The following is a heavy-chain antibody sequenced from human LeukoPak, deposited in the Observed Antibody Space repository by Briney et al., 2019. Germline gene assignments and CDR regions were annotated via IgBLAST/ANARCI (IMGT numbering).Heavy chain of an antibody. CDR3: ARDHAYYYDSSGYYRAEYFEH. V-gene: IGHV3-30*02. J-gene: IGHJ1*01. CDR1: GFTFSSYG. D-gene: IGHD3-22*01. Sequence: GGSLRLSCAASGFTFSSYGMHWVRQAPGKGLEWVAFIRYDGSNKYYADSVKGRFTISRDNSKNTLYLQMNSLRAEDTAVYYCARDHAYYYDSSGYYRAEYFEHWGQGTLVTVSS. CDR2: IRYDGSNK.